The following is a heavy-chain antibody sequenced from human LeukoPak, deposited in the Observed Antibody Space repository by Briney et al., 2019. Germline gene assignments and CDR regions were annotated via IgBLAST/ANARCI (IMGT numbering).Heavy chain of an antibody. D-gene: IGHD3-22*01. CDR1: GFAVGSNY. CDR3: AKDLSWGVVNLYYYYYGMDV. Sequence: GGSLRLSCVASGFAVGSNYMSWVRQAPGKGLEWVSAISGSGGSTYYADSVKGRFTISRDNSKNTLYLQMNSLRAEDTAVYYCAKDLSWGVVNLYYYYYGMDVWGQGTTVTVSS. J-gene: IGHJ6*02. V-gene: IGHV3-23*01. CDR2: ISGSGGST.